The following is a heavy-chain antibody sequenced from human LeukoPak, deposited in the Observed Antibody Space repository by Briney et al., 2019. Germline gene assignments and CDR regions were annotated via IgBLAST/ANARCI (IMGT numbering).Heavy chain of an antibody. V-gene: IGHV4-34*01. Sequence: PSETLSLTCAVDGGSFSGYYWSWIRQPPGKGLEWIGEINHSGSTNYNPSLKSRVTISVDTSKNQFSLKLSSVTAADTAVYYCARAGSEYSYGFVDYWGQGTLVTVSS. D-gene: IGHD5-18*01. CDR1: GGSFSGYY. CDR3: ARAGSEYSYGFVDY. J-gene: IGHJ4*02. CDR2: INHSGST.